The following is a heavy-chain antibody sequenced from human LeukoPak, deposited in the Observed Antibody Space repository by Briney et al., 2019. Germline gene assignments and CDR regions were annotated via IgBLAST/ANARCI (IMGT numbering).Heavy chain of an antibody. CDR3: ATGLWFGELYYFDY. J-gene: IGHJ4*02. D-gene: IGHD3-10*01. CDR2: IHYSGST. V-gene: IGHV4-59*08. CDR1: GGSINNYY. Sequence: PSETLSLTCTVSGGSINNYYWSWIRQPPGKGLEWIGYIHYSGSTNYNPSLKSRVTISVDTSKNQFSLKLSSVAAADTAVYYCATGLWFGELYYFDYWGQGTLVTVSS.